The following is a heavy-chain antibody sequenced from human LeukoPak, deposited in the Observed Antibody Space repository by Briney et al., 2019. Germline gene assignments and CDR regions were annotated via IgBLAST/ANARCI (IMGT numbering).Heavy chain of an antibody. CDR2: INPNRGGT. J-gene: IGHJ4*02. D-gene: IGHD2-15*01. V-gene: IGHV1-2*06. CDR3: ARVGETVAVAEGGDYFDY. Sequence: GASVKVSCKASGYTFTGYYMHWVRQAPGQGLEWMGRINPNRGGTNYAHKFQGRVTMSRDTSLSTPYTELSRLRSHDTAPCYSARVGETVAVAEGGDYFDYWGQGTLVTVSS. CDR1: GYTFTGYY.